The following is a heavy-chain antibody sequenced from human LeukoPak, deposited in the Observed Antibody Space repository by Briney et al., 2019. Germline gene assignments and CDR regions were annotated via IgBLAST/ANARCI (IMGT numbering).Heavy chain of an antibody. Sequence: PSETLSLTCTVSGGSISSYYWSWIRQPPGKGLEWIGYIYYSGSTNYNPSLKSRVTISVDTSKNQFSLKLSTVTAADTAVYYCARRAWNYAFIDYWGQGTLSPSPQ. CDR3: ARRAWNYAFIDY. V-gene: IGHV4-59*08. D-gene: IGHD1-7*01. CDR2: IYYSGST. CDR1: GGSISSYY. J-gene: IGHJ4*02.